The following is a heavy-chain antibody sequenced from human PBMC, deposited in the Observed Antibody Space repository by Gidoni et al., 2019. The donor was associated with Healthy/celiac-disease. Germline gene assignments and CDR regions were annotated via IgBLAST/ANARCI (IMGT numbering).Heavy chain of an antibody. CDR1: GGSFSGYY. J-gene: IGHJ5*02. Sequence: QVQLQQWGAGLLKPSETLSLTCAVYGGSFSGYYWSWIRQPPGKGLEWIGEINHSGSTNDNPSLKSRVTISVDTSKNQFSLKLSSVTAADTAVYYCARRITMVRGVGWFDPWGQGTLVTVSS. D-gene: IGHD3-10*01. V-gene: IGHV4-34*01. CDR2: INHSGST. CDR3: ARRITMVRGVGWFDP.